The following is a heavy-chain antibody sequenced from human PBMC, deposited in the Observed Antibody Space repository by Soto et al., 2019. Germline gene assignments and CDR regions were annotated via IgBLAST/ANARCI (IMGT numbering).Heavy chain of an antibody. CDR3: ATRGGVTSLGDY. Sequence: QVQLQESGPGLVKPSQTLSLTCTVSGGSINSGDSYWSWIRQPPGKGLEWIGYIYSSGTAYYNPPLKSRXXSXIXXSKTQFSLKLSSVTAADTAVYYCATRGGVTSLGDYWGQGTLVTVSS. CDR2: IYSSGTA. V-gene: IGHV4-30-4*01. J-gene: IGHJ4*02. CDR1: GGSINSGDSY. D-gene: IGHD5-18*01.